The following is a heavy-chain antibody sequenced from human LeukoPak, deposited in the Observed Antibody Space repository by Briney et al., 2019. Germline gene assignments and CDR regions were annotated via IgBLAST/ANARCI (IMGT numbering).Heavy chain of an antibody. V-gene: IGHV3-23*01. CDR1: GFTFSSYA. CDR2: ISGSGGST. Sequence: GGSLRLSCAAPGFTFSSYAVSSGRQAPGKGLEWVSSISGSGGSTYSADSVKGRFTISRDNSKNTLYLQMNSLRAEDTALYYCAKDRSCTNDICHGDFDYWGQGTLVTVSS. CDR3: AKDRSCTNDICHGDFDY. D-gene: IGHD2-8*01. J-gene: IGHJ4*02.